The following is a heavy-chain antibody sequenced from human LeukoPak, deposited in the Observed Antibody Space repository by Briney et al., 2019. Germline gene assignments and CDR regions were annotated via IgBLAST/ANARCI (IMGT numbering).Heavy chain of an antibody. CDR2: ISWNSGSI. Sequence: GGSLRLSCAASGFTFDDYAMHWVRQAPGKGLEWVSGISWNSGSIGYADSVKGRFTISRDNAKNSLYLQMNSLRAEDTALYYCAKDTIDCSSTSCYGPGDAFDIWGQGTMVTVSS. CDR3: AKDTIDCSSTSCYGPGDAFDI. D-gene: IGHD2-2*01. J-gene: IGHJ3*02. V-gene: IGHV3-9*01. CDR1: GFTFDDYA.